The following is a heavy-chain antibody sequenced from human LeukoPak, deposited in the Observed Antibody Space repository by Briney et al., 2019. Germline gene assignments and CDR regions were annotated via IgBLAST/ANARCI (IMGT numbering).Heavy chain of an antibody. CDR3: ERHASGWRGAFDI. Sequence: SETLSLTCTVSGGSISGYYWSWFRQPPGKRLEWIGYIYHSGTTDSNPSLKSRITISVDTSNYQFFLKLSSVTAADTAVYYCERHASGWRGAFDIWDQGTMVIVSS. J-gene: IGHJ3*02. CDR2: IYHSGTT. D-gene: IGHD2-15*01. CDR1: GGSISGYY. V-gene: IGHV4-59*08.